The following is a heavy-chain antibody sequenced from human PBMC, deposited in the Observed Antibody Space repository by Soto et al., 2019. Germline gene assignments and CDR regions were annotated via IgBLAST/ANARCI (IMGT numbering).Heavy chain of an antibody. CDR1: GGSISSYY. CDR2: IYYSGST. J-gene: IGHJ4*02. V-gene: IGHV4-59*01. D-gene: IGHD2-21*02. CDR3: ARAYCGGDCYLDY. Sequence: PSETLSLTCTVSGGSISSYYWSWIRQPPGKGLEWIGYIYYSGSTNYNPSPKSRVTISVDTSKNQFSLKLSSVTAADTAVYYCARAYCGGDCYLDYWGQGTLVTVSS.